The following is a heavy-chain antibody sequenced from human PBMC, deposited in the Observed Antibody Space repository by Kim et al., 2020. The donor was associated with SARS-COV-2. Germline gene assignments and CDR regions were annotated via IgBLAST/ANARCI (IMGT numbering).Heavy chain of an antibody. CDR3: ARVRYDILTCYSYYYGMDV. CDR1: GGSISSSNW. Sequence: SETLSLTCAVSGGSISSSNWWSWVRQPPGKGLEWIGEIYHSGSTNYNPSLKSRVTISVDKSKNQFSLKLSSVTAADTAVYYCARVRYDILTCYSYYYGMDVWGQGTTVTVSS. CDR2: IYHSGST. D-gene: IGHD3-9*01. V-gene: IGHV4-4*02. J-gene: IGHJ6*02.